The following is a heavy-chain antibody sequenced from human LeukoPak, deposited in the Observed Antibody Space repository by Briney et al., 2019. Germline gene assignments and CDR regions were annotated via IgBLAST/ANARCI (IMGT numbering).Heavy chain of an antibody. CDR2: IKQDGSEK. Sequence: PGGSLRLSCAASGFTFTNYWMSWVRQAPGKGLEWVANIKQDGSEKYYVDSVKGRFTISRDNAKNSLYLQMNSLRVEDTAVYYCARDAYRDRYFDYWGQGTLVTVSS. J-gene: IGHJ4*02. V-gene: IGHV3-7*01. D-gene: IGHD4-11*01. CDR3: ARDAYRDRYFDY. CDR1: GFTFTNYW.